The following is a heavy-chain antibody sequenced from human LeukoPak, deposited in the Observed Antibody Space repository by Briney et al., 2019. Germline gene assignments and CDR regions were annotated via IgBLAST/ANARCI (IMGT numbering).Heavy chain of an antibody. CDR1: GYTFTGYY. V-gene: IGHV1-2*02. J-gene: IGHJ4*02. CDR2: INPNSGGT. Sequence: ASVKVSCKASGYTFTGYYMHWVRQAPGQGLEWMGWINPNSGGTNYAQKFQGMVTMTRDTSISTAYMELSRLRSDDTAVYYCARGGSGYYYDYFDYWGQGTLVTVSS. D-gene: IGHD3-22*01. CDR3: ARGGSGYYYDYFDY.